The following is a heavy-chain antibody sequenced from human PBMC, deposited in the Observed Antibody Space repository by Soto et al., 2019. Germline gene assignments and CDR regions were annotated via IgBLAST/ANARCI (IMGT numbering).Heavy chain of an antibody. CDR3: ARDRYYYDSSGYYYYYYGMDV. D-gene: IGHD3-22*01. V-gene: IGHV1-18*01. CDR1: GYTFTSYG. Sequence: ASVKVSCKASGYTFTSYGISWVRQAPGQGLEWMGWISAYNGNTNYAQKLQGRVTMTTDTSTSTAYMELRSLRSDDTAVYYCARDRYYYDSSGYYYYYYGMDVWGQGTTVTVSS. CDR2: ISAYNGNT. J-gene: IGHJ6*02.